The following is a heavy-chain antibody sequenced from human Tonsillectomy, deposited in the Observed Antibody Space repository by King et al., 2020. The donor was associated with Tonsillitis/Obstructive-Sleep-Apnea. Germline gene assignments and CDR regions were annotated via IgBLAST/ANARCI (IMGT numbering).Heavy chain of an antibody. Sequence: QLVQSGAEVKKPGASVKVSCKASGYTFTSYYMHWVRQAPGQGLEWMGIINPSGGSTSYAQKFQGRVTMTRDTSTSTVYMELSRLRSEDTAVYLCGWVRDCGGDCYTDYWGQGTLVTVSS. V-gene: IGHV1-46*01. J-gene: IGHJ4*02. CDR1: GYTFTSYY. D-gene: IGHD2-21*02. CDR3: GWVRDCGGDCYTDY. CDR2: INPSGGST.